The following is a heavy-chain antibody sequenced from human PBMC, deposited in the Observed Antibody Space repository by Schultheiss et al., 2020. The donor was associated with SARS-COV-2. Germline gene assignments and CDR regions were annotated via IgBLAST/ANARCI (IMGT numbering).Heavy chain of an antibody. J-gene: IGHJ6*02. CDR1: GGSISSYY. CDR2: IYTSGST. D-gene: IGHD4-17*01. CDR3: ARVPGGDYGPYYYNMDV. V-gene: IGHV4-4*07. Sequence: GSLRLSCTVSGGSISSYYWSWIRQPAGKGLEWIGRIYTSGSTNYNPSLKSRVTMSVDTSKNQFSLKLSSVTAADTAVYYCARVPGGDYGPYYYNMDVWGQGTTVTVSS.